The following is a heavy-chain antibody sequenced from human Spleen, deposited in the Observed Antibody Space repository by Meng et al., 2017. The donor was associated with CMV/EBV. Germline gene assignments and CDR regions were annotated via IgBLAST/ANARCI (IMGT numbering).Heavy chain of an antibody. V-gene: IGHV1-8*01. CDR3: AKGGVFGVVVLNPYPFDY. J-gene: IGHJ4*02. CDR1: GYTFTSYD. Sequence: ASVKVSCKASGYTFTSYDINWVRQATGQGLEWMGWMNPNSGNTGYAQKFQGRVTMTRNTSISTAYMELSSLRSEDTAVYYCAKGGVFGVVVLNPYPFDYWGQGTLVTVSS. D-gene: IGHD3-3*01. CDR2: MNPNSGNT.